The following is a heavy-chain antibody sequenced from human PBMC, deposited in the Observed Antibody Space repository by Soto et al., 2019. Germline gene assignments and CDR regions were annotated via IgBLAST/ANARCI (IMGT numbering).Heavy chain of an antibody. D-gene: IGHD6-19*01. Sequence: EASVKVSCKASGYTFTSYAMHWVRQAPGQRLEWMGWINAGNGNTKYSQKFQGRVTITRDTSASTAYMELSSLRSEDTAVYYCARDQLKVWSGAIAVAAIDAFDIWGQGTMVTVSS. CDR1: GYTFTSYA. V-gene: IGHV1-3*01. J-gene: IGHJ3*02. CDR3: ARDQLKVWSGAIAVAAIDAFDI. CDR2: INAGNGNT.